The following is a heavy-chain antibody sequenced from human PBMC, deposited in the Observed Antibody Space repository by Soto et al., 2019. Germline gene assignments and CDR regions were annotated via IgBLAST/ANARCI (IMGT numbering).Heavy chain of an antibody. V-gene: IGHV5-10-1*01. J-gene: IGHJ5*02. Sequence: LGESLKISCKGSGYSFTSYWISWVRQMPGKGLEWMGRIDPSDSYTNYSPSFQGHVTISADKSISTAYLQWSSLKASDTAMYYCARHGSIVGATNWFDPWGQGTLVTVSS. CDR3: ARHGSIVGATNWFDP. CDR2: IDPSDSYT. CDR1: GYSFTSYW. D-gene: IGHD1-26*01.